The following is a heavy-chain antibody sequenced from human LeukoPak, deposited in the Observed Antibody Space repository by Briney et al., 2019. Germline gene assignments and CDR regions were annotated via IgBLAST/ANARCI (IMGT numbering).Heavy chain of an antibody. V-gene: IGHV1-2*02. J-gene: IGHJ3*02. CDR3: ARAIAARSGAFDS. CDR2: INPNSGGT. Sequence: ASVKVSCKASGYIFTGYYMHWVRQAPGQGLEWMGWINPNSGGTNYAQKFQGRVTMTRDTSISIAYMELSRLRSDDTAVYYCARAIAARSGAFDSWGQGTMVTVSS. D-gene: IGHD6-6*01. CDR1: GYIFTGYY.